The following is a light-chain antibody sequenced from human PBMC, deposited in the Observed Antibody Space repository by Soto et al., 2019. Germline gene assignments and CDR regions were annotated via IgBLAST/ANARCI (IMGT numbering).Light chain of an antibody. CDR1: QSLLHSNGYNY. J-gene: IGKJ5*01. V-gene: IGKV2-28*01. CDR3: MQALQTRST. CDR2: LGS. Sequence: DIVMTQSPLSLPVTPGDPASISCRSSQSLLHSNGYNYLDWYVQKPGESPQLLICLGSNRASGVPDRFSGSGSGTDFTLKISRVEAEDVGVYYCMQALQTRSTFGQGTRLEI.